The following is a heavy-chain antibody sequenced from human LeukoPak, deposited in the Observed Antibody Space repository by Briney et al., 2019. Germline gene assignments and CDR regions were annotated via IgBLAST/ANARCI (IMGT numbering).Heavy chain of an antibody. J-gene: IGHJ6*02. V-gene: IGHV3-7*01. CDR3: ARDSLLPYSSSSLYYYYGMDV. CDR1: GFTYSSFW. D-gene: IGHD6-6*01. CDR2: KKQDGSEK. Sequence: GGSLSLSCAVCGFTYSSFWMSWVRQATGEGVEWVANKKQDGSEKLYVDSVKGRFTISRDNAKNSLYLQMNSLRAEDTAVYYCARDSLLPYSSSSLYYYYGMDVWGQGTTVTVSS.